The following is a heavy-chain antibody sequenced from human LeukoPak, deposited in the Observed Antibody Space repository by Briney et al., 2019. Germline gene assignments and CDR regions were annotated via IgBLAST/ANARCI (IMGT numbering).Heavy chain of an antibody. J-gene: IGHJ4*02. Sequence: GGTLRLSCAASGFTFSSYGMHWVRQAPGKGLEWVAFIRSDGSNKYYTDSVEGRFTISRDNSKLYLQMNSLRAEDTAVYYCAKKGYSYGWRDSYYFDYWGQGTLVTVSS. V-gene: IGHV3-30*02. CDR2: IRSDGSNK. D-gene: IGHD6-19*01. CDR1: GFTFSSYG. CDR3: AKKGYSYGWRDSYYFDY.